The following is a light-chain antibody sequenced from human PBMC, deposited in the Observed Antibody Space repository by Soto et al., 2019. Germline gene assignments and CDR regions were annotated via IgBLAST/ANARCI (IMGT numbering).Light chain of an antibody. CDR3: QQYNNWPPLT. CDR2: GAS. V-gene: IGKV3-15*01. J-gene: IGKJ4*01. CDR1: QSVSSN. Sequence: EIVMTQSPATLSVSPGERATLSCWASQSVSSNLAWYQQKPGQAPRLLIYGASTRATGIPARFSGSGSGTEFTLTISSLQSEDFVVYYCQQYNNWPPLTFGGGTKVEIK.